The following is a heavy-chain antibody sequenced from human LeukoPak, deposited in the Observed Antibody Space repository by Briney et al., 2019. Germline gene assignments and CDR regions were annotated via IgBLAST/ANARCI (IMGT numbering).Heavy chain of an antibody. J-gene: IGHJ4*02. V-gene: IGHV4-31*03. CDR3: ARERSSGWYRF. D-gene: IGHD6-19*01. CDR2: IYDSVTT. CDR1: GGSIGNGGYF. Sequence: PSETLSLTCTVSGGSIGNGGYFWTWLRQYPGKGLEWIGYIYDSVTTYYNPSLKSRVAISLDRSENQFSLNLTSVTAADRAVYYCARERSSGWYRFWGQGILVAVSS.